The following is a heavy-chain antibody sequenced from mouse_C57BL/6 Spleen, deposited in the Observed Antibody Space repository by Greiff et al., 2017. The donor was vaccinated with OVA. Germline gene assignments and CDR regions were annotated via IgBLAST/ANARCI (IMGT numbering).Heavy chain of an antibody. Sequence: QVQLQQSGPELVKPGASVKISCKASGYAFSSSWMNWVKQRPGKGLEWIGRIYPGDGDTNYNGKFKGKATLTADKSSSTAYMQLSSLTSEDSAVYFCARELRYGAMDYWGQGTSVTVS. CDR2: IYPGDGDT. CDR1: GYAFSSSW. V-gene: IGHV1-82*01. D-gene: IGHD1-1*01. J-gene: IGHJ4*01. CDR3: ARELRYGAMDY.